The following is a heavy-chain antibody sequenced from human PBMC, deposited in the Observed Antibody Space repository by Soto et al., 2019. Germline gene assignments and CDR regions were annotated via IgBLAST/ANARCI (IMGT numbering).Heavy chain of an antibody. CDR3: ALGGHSSSWTYNWFDP. V-gene: IGHV4-31*03. D-gene: IGHD6-13*01. Sequence: SETLSLTCTVSGGSISSGGYYWSWIRQHPGKGLEWIGYIYYSGSTYYNPSLKSRVTISVDTSKNQFSLKLSSVTAADTAVYYCALGGHSSSWTYNWFDPWGQGTLVTVSS. J-gene: IGHJ5*02. CDR1: GGSISSGGYY. CDR2: IYYSGST.